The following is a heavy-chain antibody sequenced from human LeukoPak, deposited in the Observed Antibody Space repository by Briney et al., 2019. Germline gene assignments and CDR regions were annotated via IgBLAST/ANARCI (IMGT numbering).Heavy chain of an antibody. J-gene: IGHJ3*02. CDR3: AKDKGYCSSTSCEGAFDI. V-gene: IGHV3-9*01. CDR2: ISWNSGSI. Sequence: PGGSLRLSCAASGFTFDDYAMHWVRQAPGKGLEWVSGISWNSGSIGYADSVKGRFTISRDNAKNSLYLQMNSLRAEDTALYYCAKDKGYCSSTSCEGAFDIWGQGTMVTVSS. D-gene: IGHD2-2*01. CDR1: GFTFDDYA.